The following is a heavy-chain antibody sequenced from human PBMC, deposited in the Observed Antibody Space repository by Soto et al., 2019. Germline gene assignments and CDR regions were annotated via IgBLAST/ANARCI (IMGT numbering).Heavy chain of an antibody. CDR1: GDSISSHNW. Sequence: SETLSLTCAFSGDSISSHNWWSWVRQSPEKGLEWIGEIYHTGITDYNPSLKSRVTISIDVSKNHFSLTLTSVTAADTAVYYCARGYYDTSPLYGMDVWGQGITVTVSS. V-gene: IGHV4-4*02. J-gene: IGHJ6*02. CDR2: IYHTGIT. D-gene: IGHD3-22*01. CDR3: ARGYYDTSPLYGMDV.